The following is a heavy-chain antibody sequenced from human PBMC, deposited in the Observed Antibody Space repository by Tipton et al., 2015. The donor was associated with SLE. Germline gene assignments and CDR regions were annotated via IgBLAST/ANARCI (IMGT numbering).Heavy chain of an antibody. J-gene: IGHJ6*03. CDR2: INHRGST. CDR1: GGSFSDYHYF. V-gene: IGHV4-34*01. Sequence: TLSLPCAVYGGSFSDYHYFLCWLPPPPGKGLEWFGEINHRGSTHYNSSHNSRVTISLDTSKNQFSLTLSSVTVADTAVYYCARYKKTETTFKYYDYYMDVWGKGTTVTVSS. D-gene: IGHD3-16*01. CDR3: ARYKKTETTFKYYDYYMDV.